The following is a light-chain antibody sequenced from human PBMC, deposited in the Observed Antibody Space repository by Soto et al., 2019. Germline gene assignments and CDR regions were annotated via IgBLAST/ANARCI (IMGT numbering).Light chain of an antibody. CDR1: QSVSRNF. V-gene: IGKV3-20*01. Sequence: EIVLTQSPGTLSLSPRETATLSCRASQSVSRNFLAWYQQKLGQAPRLLIYGASSRATGIPDRFSGSGSGTYFTLTSSRLEPEDFAVYCCHQDGSSLPHTFGQGTRLEIK. J-gene: IGKJ2*01. CDR2: GAS. CDR3: HQDGSSLPHT.